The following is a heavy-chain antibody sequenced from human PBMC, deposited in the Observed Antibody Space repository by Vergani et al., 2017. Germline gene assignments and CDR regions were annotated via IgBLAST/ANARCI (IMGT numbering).Heavy chain of an antibody. V-gene: IGHV3-33*06. CDR3: AKGGYLGPFDY. J-gene: IGHJ4*02. Sequence: QVQLVESGGGVVQPGRSLRLSCAASGFTFSSYAMHWVRQAPGKGLEWVAVIWYDGSNKYYADSVKGRFTISRDNSKNTLYLQMNSLRAEDTAVYYCAKGGYLGPFDYWGQGTLVTVSS. D-gene: IGHD1-26*01. CDR2: IWYDGSNK. CDR1: GFTFSSYA.